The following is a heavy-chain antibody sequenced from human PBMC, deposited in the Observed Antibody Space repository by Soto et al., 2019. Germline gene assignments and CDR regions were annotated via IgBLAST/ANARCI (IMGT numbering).Heavy chain of an antibody. CDR3: ARDRITYYYDSSGYDGHDAFDI. J-gene: IGHJ3*02. D-gene: IGHD3-22*01. V-gene: IGHV1-46*01. Sequence: ASVKVSCKASGYTFTSYYMHWVRQAPGQGLEWMGIINPSGGSTSYAQKFQGRVTMTRDTSTSTVYMELSSLRSEDTAVYYCARDRITYYYDSSGYDGHDAFDIWGQGTMVTVSS. CDR2: INPSGGST. CDR1: GYTFTSYY.